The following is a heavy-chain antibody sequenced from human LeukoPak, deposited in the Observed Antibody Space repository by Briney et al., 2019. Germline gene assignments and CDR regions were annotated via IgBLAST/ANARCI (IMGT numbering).Heavy chain of an antibody. CDR3: ATDRGWRTSGYYLYYFEY. Sequence: GGSLRLSCAASGFIFTGYFMSWVRQAPGKGLEWVASIKPDGSEKYYVDSVRGRFTISRDNTKNLLYLQMSSLRAEDTAVYYCATDRGWRTSGYYLYYFEYWGQGTLVTFSS. CDR1: GFIFTGYF. D-gene: IGHD3-3*01. CDR2: IKPDGSEK. V-gene: IGHV3-7*01. J-gene: IGHJ4*02.